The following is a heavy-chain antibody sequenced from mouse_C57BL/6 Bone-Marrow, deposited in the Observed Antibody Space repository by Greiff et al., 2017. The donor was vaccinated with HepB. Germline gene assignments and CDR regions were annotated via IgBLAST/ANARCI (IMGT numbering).Heavy chain of an antibody. Sequence: VQLQQPGAELVMPGASVKLSCKASGYTFTSYWMHWVKQRPGQGLEWIGEIDPSDSYTNYNQKFKGKSTLTVDKSSSTAYMQLSSLTSEDSAVYYCARDQYYGSSPWFAYWGQGTLVTVSA. D-gene: IGHD1-1*01. CDR3: ARDQYYGSSPWFAY. J-gene: IGHJ3*01. CDR1: GYTFTSYW. CDR2: IDPSDSYT. V-gene: IGHV1-69*01.